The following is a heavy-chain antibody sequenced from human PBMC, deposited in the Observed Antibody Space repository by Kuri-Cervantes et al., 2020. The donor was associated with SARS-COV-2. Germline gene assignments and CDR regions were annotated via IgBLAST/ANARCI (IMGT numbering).Heavy chain of an antibody. J-gene: IGHJ5*02. D-gene: IGHD3-10*01. Sequence: SVKVSCKASGSTFSGSAIQWVRQARGQRLEWIGWIVVGSGNTAYAREFQERVTITRDMSTTTVYMELSGLRSDDTAMYYCAPFYYRSINNWSDPWGQGTQVTVSS. CDR3: APFYYRSINNWSDP. V-gene: IGHV1-58*02. CDR2: IVVGSGNT. CDR1: GSTFSGSA.